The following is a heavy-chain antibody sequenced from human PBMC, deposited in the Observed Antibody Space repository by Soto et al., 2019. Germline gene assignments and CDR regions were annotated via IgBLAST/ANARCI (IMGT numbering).Heavy chain of an antibody. J-gene: IGHJ4*02. CDR2: IWYDGSNK. Sequence: QVQLVESGGGVVQPGRSLRLSCAASGFTFSSYGMHWVRQAPGKGLEWVAVIWYDGSNKYYADSVKGRFTISRDNSKNTLYLQINSLRAEYTSVYYCARDGYCSGGSCYSVPVFDYWGQGTLVTVSS. D-gene: IGHD2-15*01. CDR1: GFTFSSYG. V-gene: IGHV3-33*01. CDR3: ARDGYCSGGSCYSVPVFDY.